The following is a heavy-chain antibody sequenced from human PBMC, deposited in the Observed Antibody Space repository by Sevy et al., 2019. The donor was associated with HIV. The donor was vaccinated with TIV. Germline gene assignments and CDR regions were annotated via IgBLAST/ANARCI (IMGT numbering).Heavy chain of an antibody. Sequence: GSLRLSCAASGFTFSSYGMHWVRQAPDKGLEWVAVIWYDGSNKYYADSVKGRFTISRDNSKNTLYLQMNSLRAEDTAVYYCARDVHVDIVVVPAAKPFSPPDYWGQGTLVTVSS. CDR2: IWYDGSNK. CDR1: GFTFSSYG. V-gene: IGHV3-33*01. CDR3: ARDVHVDIVVVPAAKPFSPPDY. J-gene: IGHJ4*02. D-gene: IGHD2-2*02.